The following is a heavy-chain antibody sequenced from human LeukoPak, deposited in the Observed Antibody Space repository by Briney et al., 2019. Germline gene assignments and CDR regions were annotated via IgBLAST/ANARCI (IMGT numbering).Heavy chain of an antibody. D-gene: IGHD5-24*01. Sequence: SQTLSLTCAISGDSVSSNSAAWNWIRQSPSRGLEWLGRTYYRSKWYNDYAVSVKSRITINPDTSKNQFSLKLSSVTAADTAVYYCARTHLSASRRRDGYNPLFDYWGQGTLVTVSS. CDR1: GDSVSSNSAA. CDR3: ARTHLSASRRRDGYNPLFDY. CDR2: TYYRSKWYN. J-gene: IGHJ4*02. V-gene: IGHV6-1*01.